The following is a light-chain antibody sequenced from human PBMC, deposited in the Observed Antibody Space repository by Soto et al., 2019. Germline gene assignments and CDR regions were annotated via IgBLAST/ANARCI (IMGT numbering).Light chain of an antibody. CDR3: QQLHGYPIT. CDR1: QGIDTS. CDR2: AAS. J-gene: IGKJ5*01. Sequence: ILLTQSPSSLPASVGYRVTITFRASQGIDTSLAWYQQKQGKAPKILIYAASNFQSGVPSRFSGSGSGTHFTLAISRLQPEDFATYYCQQLHGYPITFGQGTRLEIK. V-gene: IGKV1-9*01.